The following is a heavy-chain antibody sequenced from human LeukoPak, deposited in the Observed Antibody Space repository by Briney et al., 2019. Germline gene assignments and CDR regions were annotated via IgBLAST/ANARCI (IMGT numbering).Heavy chain of an antibody. CDR2: ISNDGSNK. CDR3: AKDRSCTGSSCNVGS. V-gene: IGHV3-30*18. Sequence: PGRSLRLSCAASGFTFSSYGIHWVHQAPGKGLEWVAVISNDGSNKYYADSVKGRFTISRDNSKNTLFLQMNSLRAEDTAVYYCAKDRSCTGSSCNVGSWGQGTMVTVSS. CDR1: GFTFSSYG. D-gene: IGHD2-2*01. J-gene: IGHJ3*01.